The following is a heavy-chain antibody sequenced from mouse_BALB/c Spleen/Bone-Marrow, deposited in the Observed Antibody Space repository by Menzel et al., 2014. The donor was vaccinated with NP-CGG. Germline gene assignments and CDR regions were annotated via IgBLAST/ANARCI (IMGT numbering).Heavy chain of an antibody. CDR1: GFNIXDTY. CDR3: ARYRLGTYFDY. Sequence: VQLQQSGAELVKPGASVRLSCTASGFNIXDTYMAWVKQRPEQGLEWIGRIDPANGNTKYDPKFQGKATITADTSSNTAYLQLSSLTSEDTTVYSSARYRLGTYFDYWGQGTTLTVSS. J-gene: IGHJ2*01. V-gene: IGHV14-3*02. D-gene: IGHD2-14*01. CDR2: IDPANGNT.